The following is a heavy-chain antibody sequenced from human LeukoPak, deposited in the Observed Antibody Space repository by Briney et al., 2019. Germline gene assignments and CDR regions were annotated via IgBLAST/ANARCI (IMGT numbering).Heavy chain of an antibody. J-gene: IGHJ4*02. CDR3: ARVRGFWAFDY. CDR1: GYTFTSYY. CDR2: ITPSGGST. Sequence: GASVKVSCKASGYTFTSYYMHWVRQAPGQGLEWMGIITPSGGSTSYAQKFQGRVTMTRDTSTSTVYMELSSLRSEDTAVYYCARVRGFWAFDYWGQGTLVTVSS. D-gene: IGHD2-2*03. V-gene: IGHV1-46*01.